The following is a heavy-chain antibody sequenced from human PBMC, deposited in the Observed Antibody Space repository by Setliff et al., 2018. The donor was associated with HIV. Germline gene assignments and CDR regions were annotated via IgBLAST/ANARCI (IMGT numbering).Heavy chain of an antibody. CDR3: ARGRNFWSDYYHYYYMGV. CDR2: IYHGGNT. V-gene: IGHV4-34*01. D-gene: IGHD3-3*01. J-gene: IGHJ6*03. CDR1: GGSLSDYY. Sequence: SETLSLTCGVYGGSLSDYYWSWVRQPPGKGLEWIGQIYHGGNTRYNPSLKSRLTMSIDKSKNQFSLKLSSVTAADTAVYYCARGRNFWSDYYHYYYMGVWGQGTMVTVSS.